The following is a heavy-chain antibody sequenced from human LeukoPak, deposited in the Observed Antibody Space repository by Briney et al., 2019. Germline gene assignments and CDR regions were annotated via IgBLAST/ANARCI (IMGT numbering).Heavy chain of an antibody. CDR2: ISAYNGNT. CDR1: GYTFTSYG. V-gene: IGHV1-18*01. CDR3: ARDLRLHTSLREYYYGSVSMDV. D-gene: IGHD3-10*01. J-gene: IGHJ6*02. Sequence: GASVKVSCKASGYTFTSYGISWVRQAPGQGLEWMGWISAYNGNTNYAQKLQGRVTMTTDTSTSTAYMELRSLRSDDTAVYYCARDLRLHTSLREYYYGSVSMDVWGQGTTVTVSS.